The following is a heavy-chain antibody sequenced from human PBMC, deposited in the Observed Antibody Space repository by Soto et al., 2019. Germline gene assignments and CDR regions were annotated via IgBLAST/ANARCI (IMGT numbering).Heavy chain of an antibody. Sequence: QVQLQQWGAGLLKPSETLSLTCAVYGGSFSGYYWSWIRQPPGKGLEWIGEINISGRTNYNPSLKRRLTISVDTSKNQFSLKLFSVTAADTAVYYCARGRRYCSSTSCYASYYYYMDVWGKGTTVTVSS. J-gene: IGHJ6*03. V-gene: IGHV4-34*01. CDR1: GGSFSGYY. CDR2: INISGRT. CDR3: ARGRRYCSSTSCYASYYYYMDV. D-gene: IGHD2-2*01.